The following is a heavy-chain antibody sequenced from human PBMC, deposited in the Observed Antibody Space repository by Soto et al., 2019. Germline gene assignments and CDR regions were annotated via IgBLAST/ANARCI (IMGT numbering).Heavy chain of an antibody. V-gene: IGHV3-74*01. J-gene: IGHJ6*04. Sequence: EVQLVESGGGLVQPGGSLRLSCAASGFTLSGRSMHWVRQAPGKGLVWVSGIDNAGTDSTYADSVKGRFTSSRANAKNMLYLQMNSLRVKETVVYYCARGWFGPDVWGKGTTVTVSS. CDR2: IDNAGTDS. CDR3: ARGWFGPDV. CDR1: GFTLSGRS. D-gene: IGHD3-10*01.